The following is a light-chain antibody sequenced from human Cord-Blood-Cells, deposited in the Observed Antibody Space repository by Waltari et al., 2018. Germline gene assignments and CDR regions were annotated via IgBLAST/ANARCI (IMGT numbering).Light chain of an antibody. Sequence: DIVMTPSPDSLAVSLGERGTINCKSSPSVLSSSNDKNYLAWYQQKPGQPPKLLIYWASTRESGVPDRFSGSGSGTDFTLTISSLQAEDVAVYYCQQYYSTPHTFGQGTKLEIK. CDR1: PSVLSSSNDKNY. CDR3: QQYYSTPHT. CDR2: WAS. J-gene: IGKJ2*01. V-gene: IGKV4-1*01.